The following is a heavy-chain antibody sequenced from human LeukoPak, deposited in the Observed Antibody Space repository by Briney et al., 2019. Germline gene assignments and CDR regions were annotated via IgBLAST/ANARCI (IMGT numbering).Heavy chain of an antibody. CDR3: ATGRVRGVLLGTDFDY. J-gene: IGHJ4*02. CDR1: GFTFDDYT. CDR2: ISRDGGGP. Sequence: GGSLRLSCAASGFTFDDYTTHWVRPAPGKGRERVLLISRDGGGPYYADSVKGRLTISRDNSKNSLYLQMNSLRTEDTPLYCCATGRVRGVLLGTDFDYWGQGTLVTSPQ. V-gene: IGHV3-43*01. D-gene: IGHD3-10*01.